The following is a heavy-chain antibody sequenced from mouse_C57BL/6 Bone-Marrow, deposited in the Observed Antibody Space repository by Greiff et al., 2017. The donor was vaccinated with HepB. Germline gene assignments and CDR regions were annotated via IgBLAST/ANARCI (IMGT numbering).Heavy chain of an antibody. CDR1: GYTFTSYW. V-gene: IGHV1-69*01. J-gene: IGHJ2*01. CDR2: IDPSDSYT. CDR3: ARATVVATRPFFDY. Sequence: VQLQQPGAELVMPGASVKLSCKASGYTFTSYWMHWVKQRPGQGLEWIGEIDPSDSYTNYNQKFKGKSTLTVDKSSSTAYMQLSSLTSEDSAVYYCARATVVATRPFFDYWGQGTTLTVSS. D-gene: IGHD1-1*01.